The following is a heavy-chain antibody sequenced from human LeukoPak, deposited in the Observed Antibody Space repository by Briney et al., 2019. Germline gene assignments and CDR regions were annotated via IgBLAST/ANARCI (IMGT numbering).Heavy chain of an antibody. J-gene: IGHJ4*02. Sequence: GGSLRLSCAASGFSFSTYGMHWVRQAPGKGLEWVAFIRYDGSNKYYADSVKGRFTISRDNSKNTLYLQMNSLRAEDTAVYYCARGGSGSYYFDYWGQGTLVTVSS. V-gene: IGHV3-30*02. CDR1: GFSFSTYG. CDR3: ARGGSGSYYFDY. D-gene: IGHD3-10*01. CDR2: IRYDGSNK.